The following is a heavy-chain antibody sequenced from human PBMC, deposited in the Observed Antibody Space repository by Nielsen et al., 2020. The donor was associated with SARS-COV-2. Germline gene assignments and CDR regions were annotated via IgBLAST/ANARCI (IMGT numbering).Heavy chain of an antibody. V-gene: IGHV5-51*01. CDR3: ARPRDGYNRPYFDY. D-gene: IGHD5-24*01. CDR2: IYPGDSDT. J-gene: IGHJ4*02. Sequence: GGSLRLSCKGSGYSFTSYWIGWVRQMPGKGLEWMGIIYPGDSDTRYSPSFQGQVTISADKSISTAYLQWSSLKASDTVMYYCARPRDGYNRPYFDYWGQGTLVTVSS. CDR1: GYSFTSYW.